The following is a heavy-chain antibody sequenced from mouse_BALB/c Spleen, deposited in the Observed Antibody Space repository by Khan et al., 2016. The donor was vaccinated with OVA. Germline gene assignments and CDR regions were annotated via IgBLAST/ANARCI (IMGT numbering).Heavy chain of an antibody. J-gene: IGHJ3*01. V-gene: IGHV1-4*01. CDR2: INPSNDYT. CDR1: GYTFTSYT. CDR3: VREGAYHRADGGFAY. Sequence: VQLQQSRAELARPGASVKMSCKASGYTFTSYTIHWVRQRPGQAPEWIGHINPSNDYTNYNQNFKDKATLIVDKSSTTAYMQLSSLTSEDSAVDYGVREGAYHRADGGFAYWGQGTLVTVSA. D-gene: IGHD2-14*01.